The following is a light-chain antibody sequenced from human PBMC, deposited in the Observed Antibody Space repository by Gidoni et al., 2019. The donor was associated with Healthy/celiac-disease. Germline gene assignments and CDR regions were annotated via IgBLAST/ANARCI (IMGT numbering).Light chain of an antibody. V-gene: IGKV4-1*01. CDR1: QSVLYSSNNKNY. J-gene: IGKJ2*01. CDR2: WAS. CDR3: QQYYSTPPYT. Sequence: DIVMTQSPDSLAVSLGERATINCKSSQSVLYSSNNKNYLAWYQQKPGQPPKLLIYWASTRESGVPDRFSGSGSGTDFTLTISSLQAEDVAVYYCQQYYSTPPYTFAQXTKLEIK.